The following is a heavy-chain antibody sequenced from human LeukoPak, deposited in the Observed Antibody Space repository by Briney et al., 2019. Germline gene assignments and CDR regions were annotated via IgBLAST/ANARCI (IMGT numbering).Heavy chain of an antibody. CDR1: GYTFTSYG. D-gene: IGHD6-13*01. V-gene: IGHV1-18*04. Sequence: ASVKVSCKASGYTFTSYGISWVRQAPGQGLEWMGWISAYNGNTNYAQKLQGRVTITADKSTSTAYMELSSLRSEDTAVYYCARSGTGAPLDYWGQGTLVTVSS. J-gene: IGHJ4*02. CDR3: ARSGTGAPLDY. CDR2: ISAYNGNT.